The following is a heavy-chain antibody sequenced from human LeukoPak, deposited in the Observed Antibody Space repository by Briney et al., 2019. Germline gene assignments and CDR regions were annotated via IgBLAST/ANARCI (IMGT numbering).Heavy chain of an antibody. J-gene: IGHJ3*02. CDR2: IYYGGST. Sequence: SETLSLTCTVSGGSISSSSYYWGWIRQPPGKGLEWIGSIYYGGSTYYNPSLKSRVTISVDTSKNQFSLKLSSVTAADTAVYYCAWGVVPAAIRGGAFDIWGQGTMVTVSS. CDR1: GGSISSSSYY. D-gene: IGHD2-2*02. CDR3: AWGVVPAAIRGGAFDI. V-gene: IGHV4-39*01.